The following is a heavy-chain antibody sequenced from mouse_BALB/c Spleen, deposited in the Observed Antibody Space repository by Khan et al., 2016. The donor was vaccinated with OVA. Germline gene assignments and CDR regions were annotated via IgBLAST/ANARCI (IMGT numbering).Heavy chain of an antibody. CDR2: ISYSGVT. V-gene: IGHV3-2*02. J-gene: IGHJ2*01. CDR3: ARGNYYGYYFDY. D-gene: IGHD1-1*01. CDR1: GYSITSGYA. Sequence: EVQLQESGPGLVKPSQSLSLTCTVTGYSITSGYAWNWIRQFPGNKLEWMGYISYSGVTSYTPSLKSRISITRDTSTNQFFLQLHSVTTEDTATYYCARGNYYGYYFDYWGQGTTLTVSS.